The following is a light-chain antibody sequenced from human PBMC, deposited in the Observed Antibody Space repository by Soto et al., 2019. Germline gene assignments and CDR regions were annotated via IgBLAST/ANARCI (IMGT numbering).Light chain of an antibody. CDR3: QQSYSAPLT. Sequence: IVVSHSPATLSLSQGERVTLSCRASQSVRNNLAWYQQKPGQGPRLLIYDASTRATGIPARFSGSGSGTDFTLTISSLQPEDFATYYCQQSYSAPLTFGGGTKVDIK. CDR1: QSVRNN. CDR2: DAS. V-gene: IGKV3-11*01. J-gene: IGKJ4*01.